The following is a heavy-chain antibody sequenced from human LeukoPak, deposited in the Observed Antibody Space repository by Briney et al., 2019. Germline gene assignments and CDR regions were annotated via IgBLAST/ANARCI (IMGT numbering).Heavy chain of an antibody. D-gene: IGHD1-7*01. CDR2: IIPIFGTA. V-gene: IGHV1-69*05. CDR1: GGTFSSYA. Sequence: SVKVSCKASGGTFSSYAISWVRQAPGQGLEWMGRIIPIFGTANYAQKFQGGVTITTDESTSTAYMELSSLRSENTAVYYCARDRYNWNYEGDAFDIWGQGTMVTVSS. J-gene: IGHJ3*02. CDR3: ARDRYNWNYEGDAFDI.